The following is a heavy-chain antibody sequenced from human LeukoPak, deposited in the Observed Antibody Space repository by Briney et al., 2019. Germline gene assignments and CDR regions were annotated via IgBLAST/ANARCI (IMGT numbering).Heavy chain of an antibody. CDR1: GYTFTGYY. V-gene: IGHV1-2*06. J-gene: IGHJ4*02. CDR3: ASSCSGGSCYYDY. Sequence: RASVKVSCKASGYTFTGYYMHWVRQAPGQGLEWMGRINPNSGGTNYAQKFQGRVTMTRDTSISTAYMELSRLRSEDTAVYYCASSCSGGSCYYDYWGQGTLVTVSS. CDR2: INPNSGGT. D-gene: IGHD2-15*01.